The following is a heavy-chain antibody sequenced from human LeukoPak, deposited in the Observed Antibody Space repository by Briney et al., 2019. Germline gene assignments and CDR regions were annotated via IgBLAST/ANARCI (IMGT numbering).Heavy chain of an antibody. J-gene: IGHJ5*02. Sequence: ASVKVSCKASGYTFTSYYMHWVRQAPGQGLEWWGLINPSGSSTTYAQKFQGRVTMTRDMSTSTDYMELTSLTSDDTAVYYCARDNSLGDTAWWFDPWGQGTLVTVSS. V-gene: IGHV1-46*01. CDR2: INPSGSST. D-gene: IGHD1-26*01. CDR3: ARDNSLGDTAWWFDP. CDR1: GYTFTSYY.